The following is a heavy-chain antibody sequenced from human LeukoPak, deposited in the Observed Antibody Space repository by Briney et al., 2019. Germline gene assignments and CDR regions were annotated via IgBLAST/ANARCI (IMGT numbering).Heavy chain of an antibody. J-gene: IGHJ4*02. CDR3: ARASSYSSGWYGLEIDY. CDR1: GFTFSSYA. D-gene: IGHD6-19*01. V-gene: IGHV3-30-3*01. CDR2: ISYDGSNK. Sequence: GGSLRLSCAASGFTFSSYAMHWVRQAPGKGLEWVAVISYDGSNKYYADSVKGRFTISRDNSKNTLYLQMNSLRAEDTAVYYCARASSYSSGWYGLEIDYWGQGTLVTVSS.